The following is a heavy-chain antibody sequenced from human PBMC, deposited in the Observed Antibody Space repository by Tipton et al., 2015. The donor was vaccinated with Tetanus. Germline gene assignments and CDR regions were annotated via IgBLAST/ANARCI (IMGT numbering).Heavy chain of an antibody. CDR3: ARIHGYWSGYFDF. J-gene: IGHJ4*02. Sequence: LRLSCTVSGGSISSGSYYWSWVRQPPGKGLEYLGYILYGKSTHFNPSLQSRLSMSGDPVKNQFSLRLTPVTAADTAVYYCARIHGYWSGYFDFWGQGTPVTVS. CDR2: ILYGKST. V-gene: IGHV4-61*01. D-gene: IGHD3-3*01. CDR1: GGSISSGSYY.